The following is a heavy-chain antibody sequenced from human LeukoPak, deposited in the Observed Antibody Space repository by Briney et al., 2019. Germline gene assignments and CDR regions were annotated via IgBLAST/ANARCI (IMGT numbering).Heavy chain of an antibody. CDR2: IRYDGSNK. CDR1: GFTSSSYA. CDR3: ATSGDGSGSYPNYYYYMDV. D-gene: IGHD3-10*01. J-gene: IGHJ6*03. Sequence: GGSLRLSCAASGFTSSSYAMHWVRQAPGKGLEWVAFIRYDGSNKYYTDSVKGRFTISRDNSKNTLYLQMNSMRAEDTAVYYCATSGDGSGSYPNYYYYMDVWGQGTMVTVSS. V-gene: IGHV3-30*02.